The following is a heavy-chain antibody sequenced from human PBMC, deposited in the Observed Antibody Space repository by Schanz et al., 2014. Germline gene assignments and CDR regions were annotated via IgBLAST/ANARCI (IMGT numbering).Heavy chain of an antibody. J-gene: IGHJ5*02. CDR1: GGTFSSYT. D-gene: IGHD2-2*01. CDR2: FIPILDVG. CDR3: ARDRRRYCSTASCLHDNWFDP. V-gene: IGHV1-69*08. Sequence: QLQLVQSGAEVKKPGSSVKVSCKLSGGTFSSYTISWVRQARGQGLEWVGRFIPILDVGNYAQQFQGRVTFTADKSTSTAYMELSSLRSDDTAVYYCARDRRRYCSTASCLHDNWFDPWGQGTLVIVSS.